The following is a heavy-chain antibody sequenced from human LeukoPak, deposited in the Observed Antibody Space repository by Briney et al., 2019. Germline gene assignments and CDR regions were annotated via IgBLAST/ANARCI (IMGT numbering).Heavy chain of an antibody. V-gene: IGHV3-33*01. CDR1: GFAFSSYG. D-gene: IGHD3-10*01. J-gene: IGHJ4*02. CDR3: TTDLGITMIRGVIVY. Sequence: GGSLRLSCAASGFAFSSYGMHWVRQAPGKGLEWVAVIWYDGSNKYYADSVKGRFTISRDNSKNTLYLQMNSLRAEDTAVYYCTTDLGITMIRGVIVYWGQGALVTVSS. CDR2: IWYDGSNK.